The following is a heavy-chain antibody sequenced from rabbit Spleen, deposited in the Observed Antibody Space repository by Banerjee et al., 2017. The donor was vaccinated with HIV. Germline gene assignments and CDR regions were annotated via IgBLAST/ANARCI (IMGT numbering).Heavy chain of an antibody. D-gene: IGHD1-1*01. CDR2: INTITGKT. CDR1: GFSFSSSNN. Sequence: QSLEESGGDLVKPGASLTLTCTASGFSFSSSNNMCWVRQAPGKGLEWIGCINTITGKTVYATWAKGRFTISRASSTTVFLQMTSLTAADTATYFCARDSGSGAYIDGYFTLWGQGTLVTVS. J-gene: IGHJ4*01. V-gene: IGHV1S40*01. CDR3: ARDSGSGAYIDGYFTL.